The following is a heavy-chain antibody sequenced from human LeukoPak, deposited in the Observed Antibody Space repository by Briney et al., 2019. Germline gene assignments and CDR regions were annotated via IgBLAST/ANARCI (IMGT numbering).Heavy chain of an antibody. CDR3: ARGSIAAAGTSWFDP. CDR1: GGSISSYY. CDR2: IHYSGST. J-gene: IGHJ5*02. Sequence: PSETLSLTCTVSGGSISSYYWSWIRQPPGKGLEWIGYIHYSGSTNYNPSLKSRVTISVDTSKNQFSLKLSSVTAADTAVYYCARGSIAAAGTSWFDPWGQGTLVTVSS. V-gene: IGHV4-59*01. D-gene: IGHD6-13*01.